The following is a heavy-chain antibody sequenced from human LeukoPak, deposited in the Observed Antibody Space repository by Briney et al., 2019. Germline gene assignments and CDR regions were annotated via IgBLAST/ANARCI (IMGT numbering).Heavy chain of an antibody. Sequence: GGSLRLSCAASGFTFSSYAMSWVRQAPGKGLEWVSAISPSGGSTYYADSVKGRFTISRDNSRNTLYLQMNSLRADDTAVFYCARADNGSYSSDDAFDIWGQGTMVTVSS. CDR2: ISPSGGST. V-gene: IGHV3-23*01. CDR3: ARADNGSYSSDDAFDI. J-gene: IGHJ3*02. CDR1: GFTFSSYA. D-gene: IGHD1-26*01.